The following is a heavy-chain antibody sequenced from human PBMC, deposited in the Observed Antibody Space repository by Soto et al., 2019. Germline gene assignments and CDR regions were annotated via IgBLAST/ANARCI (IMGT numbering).Heavy chain of an antibody. CDR2: IDVGSANA. J-gene: IGHJ4*02. Sequence: SVKVSCKTSGFTFSSSAVHWVRQARGHRLQWIGWIDVGSANANYAQMLQERVTISRDTSTSTVYMELSSLRSEDTSVYYCARDSDYGGNSDFDYWGQGTLVTVSS. CDR1: GFTFSSSA. V-gene: IGHV1-58*01. CDR3: ARDSDYGGNSDFDY. D-gene: IGHD4-17*01.